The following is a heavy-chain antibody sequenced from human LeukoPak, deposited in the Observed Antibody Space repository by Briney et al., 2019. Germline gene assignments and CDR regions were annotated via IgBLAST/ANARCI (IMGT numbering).Heavy chain of an antibody. CDR1: GFTFSTYS. Sequence: GGSLRLSCAVSGFTFSTYSMNWVRQAPGKGLEWVSSISSSSTYIYYADSVRGRFTISRDNDKSSLYLQMDSLRAEDTAVYYCARDLGITIVRGVMRGNWFDPWGQGTLVTVSS. J-gene: IGHJ5*02. CDR3: ARDLGITIVRGVMRGNWFDP. CDR2: ISSSSTYI. V-gene: IGHV3-21*01. D-gene: IGHD3-10*01.